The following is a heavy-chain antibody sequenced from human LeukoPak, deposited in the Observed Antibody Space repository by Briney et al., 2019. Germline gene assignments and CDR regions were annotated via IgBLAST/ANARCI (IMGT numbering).Heavy chain of an antibody. D-gene: IGHD2-15*01. CDR2: IYSSGST. Sequence: GRSLRLSCAASGFTVSSNYMTWVRQAPEKGLEWVSLIYSSGSTYYADSVKGRFTISRDNSKNTLYLQMNSLRGDDTAVYYCARSDCSGRSCFTFDYWGQGTLVTVSS. J-gene: IGHJ4*02. CDR1: GFTVSSNY. V-gene: IGHV3-66*02. CDR3: ARSDCSGRSCFTFDY.